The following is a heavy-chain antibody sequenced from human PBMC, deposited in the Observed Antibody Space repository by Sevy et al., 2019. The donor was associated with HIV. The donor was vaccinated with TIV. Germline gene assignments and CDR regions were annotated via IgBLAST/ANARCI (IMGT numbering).Heavy chain of an antibody. CDR1: GFTFSSYD. CDR3: AGVGYAYGMDV. Sequence: GGSLRLSCAASGFTFSSYDMHWVRQATGKGLEWVSAIGTAGDTSYPGSVKGRLTISRENAKNSLYLQMNSLRAGDTAVYYCAGVGYAYGMDVWGQGTTVTVSS. CDR2: IGTAGDT. D-gene: IGHD5-12*01. V-gene: IGHV3-13*01. J-gene: IGHJ6*02.